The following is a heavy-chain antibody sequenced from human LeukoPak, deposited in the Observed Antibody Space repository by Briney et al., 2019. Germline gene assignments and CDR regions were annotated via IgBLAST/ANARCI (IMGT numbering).Heavy chain of an antibody. CDR2: IRYDECKK. V-gene: IGHV3-30*02. D-gene: IGHD1-26*01. Sequence: PGGSLRLSCAASGFTFSYYGMHWVRQAPGKGLGWVAFIRYDECKKFYGDSVKGRFTISRDNSKNTLYLQMNSLRTEDTAVYYCAKSHLPNAYSGTYYCDYWGQGTLVTVSS. CDR3: AKSHLPNAYSGTYYCDY. CDR1: GFTFSYYG. J-gene: IGHJ4*02.